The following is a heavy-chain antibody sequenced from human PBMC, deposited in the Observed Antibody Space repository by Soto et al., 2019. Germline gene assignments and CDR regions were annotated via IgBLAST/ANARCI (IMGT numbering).Heavy chain of an antibody. CDR2: IYPGDSDT. Sequence: PGESLKLSCKGSGYSFTSYWIGWVRQMPGKGLEWMGIIYPGDSDTRYSPSFQGQVTISADKSISTAYLQWSSLKASDTAMYYCARRPDLAAAGPYYYYGMDVWGQGTTVTVSS. CDR3: ARRPDLAAAGPYYYYGMDV. V-gene: IGHV5-51*01. D-gene: IGHD6-13*01. CDR1: GYSFTSYW. J-gene: IGHJ6*02.